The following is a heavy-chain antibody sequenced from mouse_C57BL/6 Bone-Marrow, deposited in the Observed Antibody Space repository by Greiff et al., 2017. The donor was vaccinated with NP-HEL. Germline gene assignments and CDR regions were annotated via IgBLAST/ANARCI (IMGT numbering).Heavy chain of an antibody. V-gene: IGHV5-17*01. J-gene: IGHJ3*01. D-gene: IGHD2-4*01. CDR2: ISSGSSTI. CDR3: AIYDYDVWFAY. CDR1: GFTFSDYG. Sequence: EVKLMESGGGLVKPGGSLKLSCAASGFTFSDYGMHWVRQAPEKGLEWVAYISSGSSTIYYADTVKGRFTISRDNAKNTLFLQMTSLRSEDTAMYYCAIYDYDVWFAYWGQGTLVTVSA.